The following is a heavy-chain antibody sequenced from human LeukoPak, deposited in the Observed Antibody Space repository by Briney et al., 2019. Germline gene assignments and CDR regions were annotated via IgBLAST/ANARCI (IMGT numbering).Heavy chain of an antibody. V-gene: IGHV3-48*03. CDR2: ISSSGSTI. J-gene: IGHJ4*02. CDR3: AREHPGIAVAGPDY. CDR1: GFTFSSYE. D-gene: IGHD6-19*01. Sequence: GSLRLSCAASGFTFSSYEMNWVRQAPGKGLEWVSYISSSGSTIYYADSVKGRFTISRDNGKNSLYLQMNSLRAEDTAVYYCAREHPGIAVAGPDYWGQGTLVTVSS.